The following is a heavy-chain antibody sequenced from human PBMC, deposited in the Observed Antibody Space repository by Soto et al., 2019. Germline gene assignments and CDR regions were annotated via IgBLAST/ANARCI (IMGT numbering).Heavy chain of an antibody. Sequence: ASVKVSCKASGYTFISYYMHWLRQAPGQGLEWMGIINPRDGSTSYAQKFQGRVTMTRDTSTSTVYMELSSLRSEDTAVYYCARDLGDETAMVYYYYGMDVWGQGTTVTSP. J-gene: IGHJ6*02. CDR3: ARDLGDETAMVYYYYGMDV. V-gene: IGHV1-46*01. D-gene: IGHD5-18*01. CDR2: INPRDGST. CDR1: GYTFISYY.